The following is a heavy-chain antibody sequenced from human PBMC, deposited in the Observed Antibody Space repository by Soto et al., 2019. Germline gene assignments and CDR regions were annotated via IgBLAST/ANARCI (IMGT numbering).Heavy chain of an antibody. CDR1: GASMRIYS. J-gene: IGHJ6*01. V-gene: IGHV4-59*01. CDR2: IFYSGSS. Sequence: SETLSLSCNFSGASMRIYSWTWMRLSPGKGLEWIGDIFYSGSSNLNPSLRSRLSISIDTSKNKFCLMLKSVTAADTAVYYCARDLRRCGLDVWGQGTTVTVSS. CDR3: ARDLRRCGLDV. D-gene: IGHD3-9*01.